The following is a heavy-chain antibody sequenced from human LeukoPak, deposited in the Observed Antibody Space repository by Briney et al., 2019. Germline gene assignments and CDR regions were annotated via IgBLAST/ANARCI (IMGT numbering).Heavy chain of an antibody. J-gene: IGHJ4*02. D-gene: IGHD2-15*01. CDR1: GFTFSSYG. CDR3: ARLGYCSGGSCYMDQ. Sequence: PGRSLRLSCAASGFTFSSYGMHWVRQPPGKGLEWIGEIYHSGSPNYNPSLKSRVTISVDKSKNQFSLKLNSVTAADTAVYYCARLGYCSGGSCYMDQWGQGTLVTVSS. V-gene: IGHV4-4*02. CDR2: IYHSGSP.